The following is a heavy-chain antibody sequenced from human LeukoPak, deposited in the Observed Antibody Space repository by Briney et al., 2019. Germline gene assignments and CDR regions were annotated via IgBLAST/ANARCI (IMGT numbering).Heavy chain of an antibody. V-gene: IGHV4-59*01. D-gene: IGHD3-3*01. CDR1: GGSISSYY. CDR3: ARVTTIFGVVIKGVDY. CDR2: VYYSGST. Sequence: SETLSLTCTVSGGSISSYYWSWIRQPPGKGLEWIGYVYYSGSTNYNPSLKSRVTISVDTSKNQFSLKLSSVTAADTAVYYCARVTTIFGVVIKGVDYWGQGTLVTVSS. J-gene: IGHJ4*02.